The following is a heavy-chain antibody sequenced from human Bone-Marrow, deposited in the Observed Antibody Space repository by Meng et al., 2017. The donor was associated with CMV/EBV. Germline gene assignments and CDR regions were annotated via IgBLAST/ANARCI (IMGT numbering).Heavy chain of an antibody. CDR3: ARAAVVTYYYYYGMDV. J-gene: IGHJ6*02. V-gene: IGHV3-49*04. CDR1: GFTFGDYA. D-gene: IGHD4-23*01. Sequence: GGSLRLSCTASGFTFGDYAMSWVRQAPGKGLEWVGFIRSKAYGGTTEYAASVKGRFTISRDNAKNSLYLQMNSLRAEDTAVYYCARAAVVTYYYYYGMDVWGQGTTVTVSS. CDR2: IRSKAYGGTT.